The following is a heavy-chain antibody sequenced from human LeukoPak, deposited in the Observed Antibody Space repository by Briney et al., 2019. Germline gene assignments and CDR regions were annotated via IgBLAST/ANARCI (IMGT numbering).Heavy chain of an antibody. J-gene: IGHJ4*02. CDR2: IYTSGST. CDR3: AMSSGYEDYYFDY. Sequence: SETLSLTCTVSGGSISSYYWSWIRQPPGKGLEWIGYIYTSGSTNYNPSLKSRVTISVDTSKNQFSLKLSSVTAADTAVYYCAMSSGYEDYYFDYWGQGTLVTVSS. V-gene: IGHV4-4*09. CDR1: GGSISSYY. D-gene: IGHD3-22*01.